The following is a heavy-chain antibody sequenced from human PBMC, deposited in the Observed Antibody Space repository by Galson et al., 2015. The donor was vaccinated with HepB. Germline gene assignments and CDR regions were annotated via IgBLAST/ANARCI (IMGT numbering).Heavy chain of an antibody. Sequence: SLRLSCAASGFTFSSYAMHWVRQAPGKGLEWVAVISYDGSNKYYADSVKGRFTISRDNSKNTLYLQMNSLRAEDTPVYYCASGILTGYEMAFDIWGQGTMVTVSS. CDR3: ASGILTGYEMAFDI. CDR1: GFTFSSYA. D-gene: IGHD3-9*01. V-gene: IGHV3-30-3*01. J-gene: IGHJ3*02. CDR2: ISYDGSNK.